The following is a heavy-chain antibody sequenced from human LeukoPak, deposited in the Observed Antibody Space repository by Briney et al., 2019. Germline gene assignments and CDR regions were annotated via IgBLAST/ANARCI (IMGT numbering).Heavy chain of an antibody. CDR1: GFTFSSYA. CDR2: ISGSGGST. CDR3: ARDRADIVVVPAAPKGYFDY. J-gene: IGHJ4*02. Sequence: GGSLRLSCAASGFTFSSYAMSWVRQAPGKGLEWVSAISGSGGSTYYADSVKGRFTISRDNSKNTLYLQMNSLRAEDTAVYYCARDRADIVVVPAAPKGYFDYWGQGTLVTVSS. D-gene: IGHD2-2*01. V-gene: IGHV3-23*01.